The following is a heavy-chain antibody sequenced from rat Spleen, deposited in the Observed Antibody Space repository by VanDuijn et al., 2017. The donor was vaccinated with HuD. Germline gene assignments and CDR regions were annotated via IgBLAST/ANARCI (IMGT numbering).Heavy chain of an antibody. J-gene: IGHJ2*01. V-gene: IGHV5-7*01. CDR2: ISYDGINT. D-gene: IGHD1-12*03. CDR1: GFTFSDYN. Sequence: EVQLVESGGGLVQPGRSLKLSCAASGFTFSDYNMAWVRQAPKKGLEWVATISYDGINTYYRDSVKGRFTISRDNAKIILYLQMDSLRSEDTATYYCARHLTMMVIMGGYFDYWGQGVMVTVSS. CDR3: ARHLTMMVIMGGYFDY.